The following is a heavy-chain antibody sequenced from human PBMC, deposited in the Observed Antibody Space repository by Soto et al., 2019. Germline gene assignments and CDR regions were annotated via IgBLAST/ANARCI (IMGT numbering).Heavy chain of an antibody. CDR3: AKDGYDYVWGTHGFEVDV. J-gene: IGHJ6*02. CDR1: GFTFSSYA. V-gene: IGHV3-23*01. D-gene: IGHD3-16*01. CDR2: ISGSGGST. Sequence: PGGSLRLSCAASGFTFSSYALSWVRQAPGKGLEWVSAISGSGGSTYYADSVKGRFTISRDNSKNTLYLQMNSLRAEDTAVYYCAKDGYDYVWGTHGFEVDVWGQGTTVTVSS.